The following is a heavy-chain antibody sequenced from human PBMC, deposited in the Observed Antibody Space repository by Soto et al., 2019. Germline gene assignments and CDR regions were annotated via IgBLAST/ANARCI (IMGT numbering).Heavy chain of an antibody. V-gene: IGHV1-58*01. Sequence: QMHVVQSGPEVKKPGTSVKVSCKGSGFTFSRSAVQWVRQVRGQGNEWIGWIVAASGKTDYSQIFQERVTITRDMSTSTAYMELSSLSSEDTAVYYCAATLDWGSYDFGGYPSWGQGTLVTVSS. CDR2: IVAASGKT. D-gene: IGHD3-22*01. J-gene: IGHJ4*02. CDR1: GFTFSRSA. CDR3: AATLDWGSYDFGGYPS.